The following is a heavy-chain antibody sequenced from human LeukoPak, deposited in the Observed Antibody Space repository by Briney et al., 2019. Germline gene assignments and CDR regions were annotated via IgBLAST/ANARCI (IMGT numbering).Heavy chain of an antibody. D-gene: IGHD3-10*01. V-gene: IGHV4-59*01. CDR1: GGSISSYY. CDR3: ARVRGSGSYYNPLKYSWFDP. Sequence: SETLSLTCTVSGGSISSYYWSWLRQPPGKGLEWIGYIYYSGSTNYNPSLKSRVTISVHTSKNQFSLKLSSVPAADTAVYYCARVRGSGSYYNPLKYSWFDPWGQGTLVTVSS. J-gene: IGHJ5*02. CDR2: IYYSGST.